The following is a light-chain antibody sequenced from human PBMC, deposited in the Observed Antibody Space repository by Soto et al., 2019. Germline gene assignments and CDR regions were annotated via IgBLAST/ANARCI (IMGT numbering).Light chain of an antibody. CDR3: QQYAGSPPKYT. CDR2: DAS. CDR1: QSVSSDY. J-gene: IGKJ2*01. V-gene: IGKV3-20*01. Sequence: EIVLKHSPGTRSWSPMGIATLSFMASQSVSSDYLAWYQQIPGQAPRLLMYDASSRAAGIPDRFSGSGSGTDFTLTISRLEPEDSAVYYCQQYAGSPPKYTFGQGTKVDIK.